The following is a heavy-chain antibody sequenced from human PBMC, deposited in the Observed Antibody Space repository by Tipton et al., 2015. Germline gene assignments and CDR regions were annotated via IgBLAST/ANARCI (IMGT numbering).Heavy chain of an antibody. V-gene: IGHV4-39*01. CDR2: IFYPEKT. CDR3: AGRPIYSSGWFDP. J-gene: IGHJ5*02. Sequence: TLSLTCTVSGGSISVSQYYWVWIRQPPGKRLEWIGSIFYPEKTYYTPSLQSRVTISADASSNQFSLRLESVTAADTAVYYCAGRPIYSSGWFDPWGQGTLVTVSS. CDR1: GGSISVSQYY. D-gene: IGHD6-25*01.